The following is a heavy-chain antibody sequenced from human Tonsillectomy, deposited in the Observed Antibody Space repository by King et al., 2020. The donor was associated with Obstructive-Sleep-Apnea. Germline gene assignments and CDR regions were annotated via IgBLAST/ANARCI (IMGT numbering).Heavy chain of an antibody. CDR3: AREWTTLDY. CDR2: ISSSSSTI. J-gene: IGHJ4*02. CDR1: GFTFSSYS. Sequence: VQLVESGGGLVQPGGSLRLSCAASGFTFSSYSMNWVRQAPGKGLEWGSYISSSSSTIYYADSVKGRFTISRDNAKNSLYLQMNSLRAEDTAVYYCAREWTTLDYWGQGTLVTVSS. D-gene: IGHD4-17*01. V-gene: IGHV3-48*04.